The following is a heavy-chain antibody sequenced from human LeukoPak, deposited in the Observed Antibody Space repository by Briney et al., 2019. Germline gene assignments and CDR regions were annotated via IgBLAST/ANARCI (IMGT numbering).Heavy chain of an antibody. J-gene: IGHJ4*02. CDR2: INHSGST. Sequence: PSETLSLTCAVYGGSFSGYYWSWIRQPPGRGLEWIGEINHSGSTNYNPSLKSRVTISVDTSKNQFSLKLSSVTAADTAVYYCARRGTWYSSSLLPDYWGQGTLVTVSS. CDR3: ARRGTWYSSSLLPDY. V-gene: IGHV4-34*01. CDR1: GGSFSGYY. D-gene: IGHD6-13*01.